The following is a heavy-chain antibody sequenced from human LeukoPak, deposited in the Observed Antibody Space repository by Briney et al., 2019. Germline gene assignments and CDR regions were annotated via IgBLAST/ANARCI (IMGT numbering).Heavy chain of an antibody. CDR2: IYSGGST. Sequence: GGSLRLSCAASEFSVGSNYMTWVRQAPGKGLEWVSLIYSGGSTYYADSVKGRFTISRDNSKNTLYLQMNSLRAEDTAVYYCARVVVNYYDSSAYGATDYWGQGTLVTVSS. CDR1: EFSVGSNY. V-gene: IGHV3-66*01. D-gene: IGHD3-22*01. J-gene: IGHJ4*02. CDR3: ARVVVNYYDSSAYGATDY.